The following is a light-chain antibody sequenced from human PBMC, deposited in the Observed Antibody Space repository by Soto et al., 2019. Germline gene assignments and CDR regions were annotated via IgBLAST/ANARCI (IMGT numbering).Light chain of an antibody. CDR2: AAS. V-gene: IGKV1-8*01. CDR3: QQYYSYPLYT. CDR1: QGISSY. J-gene: IGKJ2*01. Sequence: AIRMTQSPSSFSASTGDRVTITCRASQGISSYLAWYQQKPGKAPKLLIYAASTLQSGVPSRFSGSGYGTDFTLTISCLQSEDFATHYCQQYYSYPLYTFGQGTKLEIK.